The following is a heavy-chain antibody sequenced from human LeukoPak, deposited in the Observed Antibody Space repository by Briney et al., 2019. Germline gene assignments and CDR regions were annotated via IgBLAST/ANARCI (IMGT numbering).Heavy chain of an antibody. V-gene: IGHV3-23*01. D-gene: IGHD3-16*01. CDR1: GFTFSNYA. CDR2: ISASGHYT. Sequence: GGALSLSCAASGFTFSNYAMSWVRQPPGKGRGGISGISASGHYTYNTESLKGRFTISRDNFKNTVYLQMSNLRVEDTALYYCARDGSWGDYSFYFYIDVWGKGTPVTVSS. J-gene: IGHJ6*03. CDR3: ARDGSWGDYSFYFYIDV.